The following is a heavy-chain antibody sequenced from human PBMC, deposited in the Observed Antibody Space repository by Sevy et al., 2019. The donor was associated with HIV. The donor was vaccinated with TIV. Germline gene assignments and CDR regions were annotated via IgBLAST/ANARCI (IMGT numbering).Heavy chain of an antibody. J-gene: IGHJ4*02. CDR3: ARDRAYSALDY. Sequence: GGSLRLSCVASGFTFSDSWMTWVRQAPGKGLERIAFINEDGSRVGYVDSVRGRFTISREKTKNSLYLQMNSLRAEDTAVYFCARDRAYSALDYWGQGTLVTVSS. D-gene: IGHD5-18*01. CDR2: INEDGSRV. CDR1: GFTFSDSW. V-gene: IGHV3-7*01.